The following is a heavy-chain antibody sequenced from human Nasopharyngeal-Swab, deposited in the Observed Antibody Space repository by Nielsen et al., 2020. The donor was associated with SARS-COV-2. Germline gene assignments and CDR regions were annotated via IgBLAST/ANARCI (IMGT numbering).Heavy chain of an antibody. V-gene: IGHV3-30-3*01. CDR1: GFTFSSYA. D-gene: IGHD3-10*01. CDR2: ISYDGSNK. Sequence: GESLKISCAASGFTFSSYAMHWARQAPGKGLEWVAVISYDGSNKYYADSVKGRFTISRDNSKNTLYLQMNSLRAEDTAVYYCARALPGQYYMDVWGKGTTVTVSS. CDR3: ARALPGQYYMDV. J-gene: IGHJ6*03.